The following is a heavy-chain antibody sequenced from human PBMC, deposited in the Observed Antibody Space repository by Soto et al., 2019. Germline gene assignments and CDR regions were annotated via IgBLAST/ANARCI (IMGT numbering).Heavy chain of an antibody. CDR1: GFTFSSYA. Sequence: ESGGGVVQPGRSRRLSCAASGFTFSSYAMHWVRQAPGKGLEWVAVISYDGSNKYYADSVTGRFTISRDNSKNTLYLQMNSLRAEDTVVYYCARLLRLGELSLSAGMDVWGQGTTVTVSS. CDR3: ARLLRLGELSLSAGMDV. J-gene: IGHJ6*02. D-gene: IGHD3-16*02. V-gene: IGHV3-30-3*01. CDR2: ISYDGSNK.